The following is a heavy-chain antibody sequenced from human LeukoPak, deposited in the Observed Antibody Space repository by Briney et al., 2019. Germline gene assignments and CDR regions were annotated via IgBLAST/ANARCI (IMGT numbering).Heavy chain of an antibody. CDR1: GGSISSSNW. D-gene: IGHD6-19*01. V-gene: IGHV4-4*02. CDR2: IYHSGST. J-gene: IGHJ4*02. Sequence: SETLSLTCAVSGGSISSSNWWSWVRQPPGKRLEWIGEIYHSGSTNYNPSLKNRVTISVDKSKNQFSLKLSSVTAADTAVYYCASVEAVAGMVWGQGTLVTVSS. CDR3: ASVEAVAGMV.